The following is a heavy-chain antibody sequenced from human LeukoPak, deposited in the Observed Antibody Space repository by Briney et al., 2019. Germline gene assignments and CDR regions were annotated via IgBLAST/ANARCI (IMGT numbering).Heavy chain of an antibody. V-gene: IGHV3-23*01. Sequence: PGGSLRLSCAVSGITLSNYGMSWVRQGPGKGLEWVAGISGSGGSTNYADSVKGRFTISRDNSKNTVYLQMNSLRAEDTALYFCAKARGFAEFDYWGQGTLVTVSS. CDR2: ISGSGGST. CDR3: AKARGFAEFDY. J-gene: IGHJ4*02. D-gene: IGHD3-10*01. CDR1: GITLSNYG.